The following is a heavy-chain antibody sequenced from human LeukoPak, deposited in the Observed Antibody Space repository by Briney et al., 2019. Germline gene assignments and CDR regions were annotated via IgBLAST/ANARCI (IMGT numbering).Heavy chain of an antibody. Sequence: PSETLSLTCAVYGGSFSGYYWSWIRQPPGKGLEWIGEINHSGSTNYNPSLKSRVTISVDTSKNQFSLKLSSVTAADTAVYYCARSLGSSSLYDAIWGQGTLVTVSS. CDR1: GGSFSGYY. CDR3: ARSLGSSSLYDAI. V-gene: IGHV4-34*01. CDR2: INHSGST. D-gene: IGHD2-2*01. J-gene: IGHJ4*02.